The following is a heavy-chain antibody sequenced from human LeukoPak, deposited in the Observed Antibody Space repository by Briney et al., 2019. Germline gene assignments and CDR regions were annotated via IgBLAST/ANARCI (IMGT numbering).Heavy chain of an antibody. D-gene: IGHD6-13*01. CDR3: ARETAAAGSFIAINDY. J-gene: IGHJ4*02. V-gene: IGHV4-34*01. Sequence: SETLSLTCTVSGYSISSYYWTWIRQPPGKGLEWIGESNDSGSTNYNPSLKSRVTISVDTSKNQFSLKLTSVTAADTAIYYCARETAAAGSFIAINDYWGQGTLVTVSS. CDR1: GYSISSYY. CDR2: SNDSGST.